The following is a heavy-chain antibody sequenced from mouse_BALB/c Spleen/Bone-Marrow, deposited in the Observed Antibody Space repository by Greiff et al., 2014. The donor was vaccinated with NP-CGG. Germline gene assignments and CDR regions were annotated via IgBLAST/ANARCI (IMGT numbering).Heavy chain of an antibody. CDR1: GYTFTSFW. CDR3: TNYGYD. J-gene: IGHJ2*01. D-gene: IGHD1-2*01. Sequence: QVQLQQSGAELVKPGASVELSCKASGYTFTSFWMHWVKLGPGQGFEWIGEINPSNGRTNYNEKFKRKATLTVDRSSSTAYMQLSSLTSEDSAVYYCTNYGYDWGRGTTLTVSS. V-gene: IGHV1S81*02. CDR2: INPSNGRT.